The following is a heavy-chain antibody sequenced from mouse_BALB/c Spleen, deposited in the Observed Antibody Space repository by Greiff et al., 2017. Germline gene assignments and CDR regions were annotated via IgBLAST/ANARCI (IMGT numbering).Heavy chain of an antibody. V-gene: IGHV1-7*01. Sequence: QVQLQQSGAELAKPGASVKMSCKASGYTFTSYWMHWVKQRPGQGLEWIGYINPSTGYTEYNQKFKGKATLTVDKSSSTAYMQLKSLTAEDSAVYYCARRGFDYWGQGTTLTVSS. CDR1: GYTFTSYW. CDR3: ARRGFDY. CDR2: INPSTGYT. J-gene: IGHJ2*01.